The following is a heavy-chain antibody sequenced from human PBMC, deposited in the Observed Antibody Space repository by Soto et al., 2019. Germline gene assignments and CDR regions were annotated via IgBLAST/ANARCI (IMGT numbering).Heavy chain of an antibody. Sequence: EVQLVEFGGGLILPGMSLRLSCAASGFSFDDYAMHWVRQAPGKGLEWVSGISWNSGNIGYADSVKGRFTISRDNAKDSLYLQMNSLRFEDTALYYFVKAKLKAVFVGAFHIWGQGTMVTVSS. CDR1: GFSFDDYA. CDR2: ISWNSGNI. D-gene: IGHD6-19*01. V-gene: IGHV3-9*01. CDR3: VKAKLKAVFVGAFHI. J-gene: IGHJ3*02.